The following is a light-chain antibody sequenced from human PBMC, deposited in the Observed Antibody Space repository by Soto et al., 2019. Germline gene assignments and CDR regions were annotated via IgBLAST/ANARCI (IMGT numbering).Light chain of an antibody. J-gene: IGKJ4*01. CDR1: QSISGS. CDR2: AAS. Sequence: DIQMTQSPSSLSASVGYRVTITCRASQSISGSLNWYQHKPGTAPKLLIYAASSLQSGVPSRFSGGGSGTDFTLTINSLQPEDFVTYFCQQSFSFPATFGGGTKVDIK. V-gene: IGKV1-39*01. CDR3: QQSFSFPAT.